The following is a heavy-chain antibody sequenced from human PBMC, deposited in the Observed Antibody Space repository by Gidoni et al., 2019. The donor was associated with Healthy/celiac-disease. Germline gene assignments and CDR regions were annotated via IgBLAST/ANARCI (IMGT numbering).Heavy chain of an antibody. V-gene: IGHV3-21*01. Sequence: EVQLVESGGGLVKPGGSLSLSCAAAGFTFSSYSMNWARQAPGKGLEWVSSISSSSSYIYYADSVKGRFTISRDNAKNSLYLQMNSLRAEDTAVYYCARGRLERRRYYYGMDVWGQGTTVTVSS. CDR1: GFTFSSYS. CDR3: ARGRLERRRYYYGMDV. D-gene: IGHD1-1*01. CDR2: ISSSSSYI. J-gene: IGHJ6*02.